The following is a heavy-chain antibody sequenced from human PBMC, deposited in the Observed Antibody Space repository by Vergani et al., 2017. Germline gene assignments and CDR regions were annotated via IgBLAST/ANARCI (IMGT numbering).Heavy chain of an antibody. Sequence: QVTLKESGPALVKPTQTLTLPCTFSGFSLSSRGTRISWIRQPPGKALEWLGRIDWDDDTFYTTSLKSRLTISKDTSKNQVVLRMTNIDPGDTATYFSARNKVDYSCYYFDNWGQGTLVTVSS. D-gene: IGHD4-11*01. CDR1: GFSLSSRGTR. V-gene: IGHV2-70*04. CDR3: ARNKVDYSCYYFDN. J-gene: IGHJ4*02. CDR2: IDWDDDT.